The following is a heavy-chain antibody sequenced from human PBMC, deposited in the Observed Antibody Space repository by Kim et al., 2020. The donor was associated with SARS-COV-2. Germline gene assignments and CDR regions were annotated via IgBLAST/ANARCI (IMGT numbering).Heavy chain of an antibody. V-gene: IGHV1-24*01. CDR1: GYTLTELS. J-gene: IGHJ4*02. D-gene: IGHD2-2*01. CDR2: FDPEDGET. Sequence: ASVKVSCKVSGYTLTELSMHWVRQAPGKGLEWMGGFDPEDGETIYAQKFQGRVTMTEDTSTDTAYMELSSLRSEDTAVYYCATGVSGVPAAIPIGQFDYWGQGTLVTVSS. CDR3: ATGVSGVPAAIPIGQFDY.